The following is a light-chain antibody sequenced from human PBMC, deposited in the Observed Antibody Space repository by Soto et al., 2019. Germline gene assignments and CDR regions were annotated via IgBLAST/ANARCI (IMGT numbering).Light chain of an antibody. CDR2: KAS. Sequence: IQMTQSPYSLSGSLGARVTITCRASQTISSWLAWYQQKPGKAPKLLIYKASTLKSGVPSRFSGSGSGTEFTLTISSLQPDDFATYYCQHYNSYSEAFGQGTKVDIK. CDR3: QHYNSYSEA. J-gene: IGKJ1*01. CDR1: QTISSW. V-gene: IGKV1-5*03.